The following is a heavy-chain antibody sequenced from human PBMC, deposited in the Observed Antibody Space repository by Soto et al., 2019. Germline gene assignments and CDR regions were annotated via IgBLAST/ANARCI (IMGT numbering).Heavy chain of an antibody. J-gene: IGHJ3*02. D-gene: IGHD4-17*01. CDR2: IQTKTGGGTA. Sequence: EVQLVASGGVLVKPGESLRLSCAGSGLSFSDVKMTWVRQLPGKGLEWVGRIQTKTGGGTADYPAPVRGISTISRDDSKNTLYLQLNSLKPEDTGVYYCATDYGWGVHIWSQGTTVTVSS. V-gene: IGHV3-15*01. CDR1: GLSFSDVK. CDR3: ATDYGWGVHI.